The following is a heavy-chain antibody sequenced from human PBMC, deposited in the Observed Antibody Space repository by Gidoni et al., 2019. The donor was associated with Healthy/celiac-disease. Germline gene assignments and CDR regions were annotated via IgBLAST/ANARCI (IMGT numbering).Heavy chain of an antibody. D-gene: IGHD2-15*01. CDR1: GFTFDDSA. J-gene: IGHJ6*02. Sequence: EVQLMESGGGLVQPGRSLRLSCAASGFTFDDSAMHWVGQAPGKGLEWVVGISGNSGSIGYADSVKGRFTISRDNAKNSLYLQMNSLRSEDTALYYCAKGVGCSGGSCYLADDYYYGMDVWGQGTTVTVSS. CDR2: ISGNSGSI. V-gene: IGHV3-9*01. CDR3: AKGVGCSGGSCYLADDYYYGMDV.